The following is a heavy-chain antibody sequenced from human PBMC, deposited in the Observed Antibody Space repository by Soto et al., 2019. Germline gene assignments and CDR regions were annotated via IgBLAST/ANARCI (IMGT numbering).Heavy chain of an antibody. CDR1: GFTFSSYS. CDR3: ARAEYCSGRSCYYYGMDV. J-gene: IGHJ6*02. CDR2: ISYDGRNN. Sequence: GGSLRLSCAASGFTFSSYSIHWVRRAPGKGLEWVAVISYDGRNNYYADSVQGRFSISRDNSNDTVFLQMNSLRVEDTAVYYCARAEYCSGRSCYYYGMDVWGQGTAVTVAS. D-gene: IGHD2-15*01. V-gene: IGHV3-30*04.